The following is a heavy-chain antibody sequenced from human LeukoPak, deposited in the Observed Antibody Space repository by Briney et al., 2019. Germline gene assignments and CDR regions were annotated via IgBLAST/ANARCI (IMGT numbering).Heavy chain of an antibody. V-gene: IGHV3-48*04. CDR2: ISSSSSTI. Sequence: GGSLRLSCAASGFTVSSNYMSWVRQAPGKGLEWVSYISSSSSTIYYADSVKGRFTISRDNAKNSLYLQMNSLRAEDTAVYYCARGHYYDSSGKHYWGQGTLVTVSS. CDR1: GFTVSSNY. D-gene: IGHD3-22*01. J-gene: IGHJ4*02. CDR3: ARGHYYDSSGKHY.